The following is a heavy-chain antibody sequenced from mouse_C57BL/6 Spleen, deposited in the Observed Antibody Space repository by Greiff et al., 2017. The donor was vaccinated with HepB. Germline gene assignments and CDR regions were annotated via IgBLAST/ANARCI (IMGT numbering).Heavy chain of an antibody. CDR3: ARPSYYGSSYWYFDV. Sequence: VQLQQPGAELVRPGSSVKLSCKASGYTFTSYWMHWVKQRPIQGLEWIGNIDPSDSETHYNQKFKDKATLTVDKSSSTAYMQLSSLTSEDSAVYYCARPSYYGSSYWYFDVWGTGTTVTVSS. CDR2: IDPSDSET. J-gene: IGHJ1*03. D-gene: IGHD1-1*01. V-gene: IGHV1-52*01. CDR1: GYTFTSYW.